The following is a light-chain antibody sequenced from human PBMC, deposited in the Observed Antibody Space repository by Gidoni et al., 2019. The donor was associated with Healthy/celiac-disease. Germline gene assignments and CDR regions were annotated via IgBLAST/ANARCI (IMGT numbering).Light chain of an antibody. CDR2: KAS. CDR3: QQYNSYSMCS. Sequence: DIQMTQSPSTLSASGGDRVTITGRASKSISSWLAWYQQQQVKAHKLLIYKASSLESGVPSRFSGSGSGIEFTLTISSLQPDDFATYCQQYNSYSMCSFGQGTKLEIK. V-gene: IGKV1-5*03. CDR1: KSISSW. J-gene: IGKJ2*04.